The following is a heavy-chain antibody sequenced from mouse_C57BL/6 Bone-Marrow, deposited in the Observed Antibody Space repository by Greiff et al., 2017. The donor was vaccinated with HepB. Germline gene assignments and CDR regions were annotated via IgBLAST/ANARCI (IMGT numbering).Heavy chain of an antibody. CDR3: ARYPTTVVAHYYAMDY. CDR2: ILPGSGST. V-gene: IGHV1-9*01. J-gene: IGHJ4*01. D-gene: IGHD1-1*01. CDR1: GYTFTGYW. Sequence: QVQLQQSGAELMKPGASVKLSCKATGYTFTGYWIEWVKQRPGHGLEWIGEILPGSGSTNYNEKFKGKATFTADTSSNTAYMQLSSLTTEDSAIYYCARYPTTVVAHYYAMDYWGQGTSVTVSS.